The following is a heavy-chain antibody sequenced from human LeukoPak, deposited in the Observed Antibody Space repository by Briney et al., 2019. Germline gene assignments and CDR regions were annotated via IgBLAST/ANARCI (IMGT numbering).Heavy chain of an antibody. Sequence: GGSLRLSCAASGFTFSSYGMHWVRQAPGKGLEWVAVIWYDGSNKYYADSVKGRFTISRDNSKNTLYLQMNSLRAEDTAVYYCARGLGRGSSWSTDYWGQGTLVTVSS. J-gene: IGHJ4*02. D-gene: IGHD6-13*01. CDR2: IWYDGSNK. V-gene: IGHV3-33*01. CDR3: ARGLGRGSSWSTDY. CDR1: GFTFSSYG.